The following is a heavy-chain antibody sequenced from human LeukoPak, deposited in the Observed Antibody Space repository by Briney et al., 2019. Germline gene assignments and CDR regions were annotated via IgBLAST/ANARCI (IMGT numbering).Heavy chain of an antibody. V-gene: IGHV3-23*01. CDR2: ISGNSGRT. CDR1: GXTFSSYA. CDR3: AKSTSSWERVDY. J-gene: IGHJ4*02. D-gene: IGHD6-13*01. Sequence: GGSLRLSCAASGXTFSSYAMSWVRQAPGKGLEWVSSISGNSGRTYYADSVKGRFSISRDNSNNTLYLQMNSLRAEDAAVYYCAKSTSSWERVDYWGQGTLVTVSS.